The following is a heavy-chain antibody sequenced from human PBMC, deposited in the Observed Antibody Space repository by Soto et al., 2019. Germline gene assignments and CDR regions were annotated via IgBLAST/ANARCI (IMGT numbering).Heavy chain of an antibody. Sequence: QVQLVQSGAEVKKPGSSVKVSCKASGGTFSSYAISWVRQAPGQGLEWMGGIIPIFGTANYAQKFQGRVTIPAGESTSTAYMELSSLRSEDTAVYYCASSGYCSGGSCSYPQYYYYGMDVWGQGTTVTVSS. D-gene: IGHD2-15*01. CDR3: ASSGYCSGGSCSYPQYYYYGMDV. CDR1: GGTFSSYA. V-gene: IGHV1-69*12. J-gene: IGHJ6*02. CDR2: IIPIFGTA.